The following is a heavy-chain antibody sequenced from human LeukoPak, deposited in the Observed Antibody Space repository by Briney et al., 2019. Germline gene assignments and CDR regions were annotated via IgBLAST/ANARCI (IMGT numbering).Heavy chain of an antibody. V-gene: IGHV3-23*01. Sequence: GGSLRLPCAASGFTFSNFAMNWVRQAPGKGLEWVSTISGSGGSTYYADSVKGRFTISRDNSKNTLYLQMNSLRAEDTAVYYCAKMVHTEQWLVPFDYWGQGTLVTVSS. CDR3: AKMVHTEQWLVPFDY. J-gene: IGHJ4*02. CDR2: ISGSGGST. CDR1: GFTFSNFA. D-gene: IGHD6-19*01.